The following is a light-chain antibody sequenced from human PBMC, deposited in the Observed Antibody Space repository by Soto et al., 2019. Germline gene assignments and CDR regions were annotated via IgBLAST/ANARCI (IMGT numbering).Light chain of an antibody. CDR3: QQYNSYFQT. CDR2: DAS. Sequence: DIQMTQSPSTLSVSGGVGVSITCGASQSIGRWLAWYQQKSGKAPKLLIYDASSLESGVPSRFSGSGSGTEFTLTISSLQPDDVATYYCQQYNSYFQTFGQGTKVDI. J-gene: IGKJ1*01. V-gene: IGKV1-5*01. CDR1: QSIGRW.